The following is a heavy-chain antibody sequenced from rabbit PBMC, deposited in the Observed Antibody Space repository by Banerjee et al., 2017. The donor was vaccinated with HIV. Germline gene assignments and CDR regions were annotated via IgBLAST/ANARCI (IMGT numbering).Heavy chain of an antibody. Sequence: QSLEESGGDPVKPEGSLTLTCTASGLDFSSRYYMCWVRQAPGKGLEWIACIYTGDGNTYYASWAKGRFTISKTSSTTVTLQMTSLTAADTATYFCARDGVYDGYDLWGPGTLVT. V-gene: IGHV1S40*01. CDR2: IYTGDGNT. D-gene: IGHD6-1*01. CDR1: GLDFSSRYY. J-gene: IGHJ4*01. CDR3: ARDGVYDGYDL.